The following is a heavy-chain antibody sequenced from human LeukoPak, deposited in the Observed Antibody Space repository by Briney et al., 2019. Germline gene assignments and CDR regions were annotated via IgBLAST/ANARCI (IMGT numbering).Heavy chain of an antibody. CDR2: IYYSGST. V-gene: IGHV4-31*03. CDR3: ARVASARYNWFDP. D-gene: IGHD3-3*01. CDR1: GGSISSGGYY. J-gene: IGHJ5*02. Sequence: SETLSLTCTVSGGSISSGGYYWSWIRQHPGKGLEWIGYIYYSGSTYYNPSLKSRVTISVDTSKNQFSLKLSSVTAADTAVYYCARVASARYNWFDPWGQGTLVTVSS.